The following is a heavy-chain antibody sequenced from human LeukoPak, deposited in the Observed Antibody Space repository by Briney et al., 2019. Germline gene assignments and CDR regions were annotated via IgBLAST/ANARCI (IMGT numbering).Heavy chain of an antibody. D-gene: IGHD3-9*01. CDR1: GGSISGYY. V-gene: IGHV4-59*01. J-gene: IGHJ3*02. CDR3: ARRRIYDILTGVQAFDI. CDR2: IYYSGST. Sequence: SETLSLTCTVSGGSISGYYWSWIRQPPGKGLEWIGYIYYSGSTNYNPSLKSRVTISVDTSKNQFSLKLSSVTAADTAVYYCARRRIYDILTGVQAFDIWGQGTMVTVSS.